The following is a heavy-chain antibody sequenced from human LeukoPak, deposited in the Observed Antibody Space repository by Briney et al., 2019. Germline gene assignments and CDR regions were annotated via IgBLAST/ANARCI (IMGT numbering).Heavy chain of an antibody. D-gene: IGHD3-10*01. J-gene: IGHJ4*02. Sequence: GGSLRLSCVASGFTFSSYWMHWVRQAPGKGLVWVSRINSDGSSTSYADSVKGRFTISRDNAKNTLYLQMNSLRAEDTAVYYCARDPGIFWFGELWAYYFDYWGQGTLVTVSS. V-gene: IGHV3-74*01. CDR1: GFTFSSYW. CDR2: INSDGSST. CDR3: ARDPGIFWFGELWAYYFDY.